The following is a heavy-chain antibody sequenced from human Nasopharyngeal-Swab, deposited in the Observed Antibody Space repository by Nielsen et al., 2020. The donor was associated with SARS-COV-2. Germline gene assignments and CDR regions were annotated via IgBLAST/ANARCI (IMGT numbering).Heavy chain of an antibody. J-gene: IGHJ6*02. Sequence: WVRDAPGRGLGWVGGLIPVFGTTHYSHKFQDRLRVTADASTDTAYMELSSLRSDDTAVYYCARAITYYYDGSGSPSYGLDVWGQGTTVTVSS. CDR3: ARAITYYYDGSGSPSYGLDV. D-gene: IGHD3-22*01. CDR2: LIPVFGTT. V-gene: IGHV1-69*01.